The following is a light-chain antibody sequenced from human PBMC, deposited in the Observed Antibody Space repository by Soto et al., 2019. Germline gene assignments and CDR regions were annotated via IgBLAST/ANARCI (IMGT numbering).Light chain of an antibody. V-gene: IGKV1-5*03. CDR3: QQYDNYPVT. J-gene: IGKJ4*01. CDR1: QSIKTW. CDR2: KAS. Sequence: DTQLTQSPSALSASVGDRVTITCRASQSIKTWLTWYQQKPGTAPNLLIYKASTLNSGVPSRFSGSGSGTEFTLPIGRLQPDDFATYYCQQYDNYPVTFGGGTKVEIK.